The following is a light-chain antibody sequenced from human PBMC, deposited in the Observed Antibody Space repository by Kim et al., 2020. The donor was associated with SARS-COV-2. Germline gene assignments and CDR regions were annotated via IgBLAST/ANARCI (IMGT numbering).Light chain of an antibody. J-gene: IGKJ1*01. CDR1: QDIAIS. CDR2: AAS. Sequence: ATVGDRVTITCRESQDIAISLAWYQQKPGKVPKVLIYAASTLQSGVPSRFSGGGSGTEFTLTIGSLQTEDVATYCCQKYNSAPWTFGPGTKVDIK. CDR3: QKYNSAPWT. V-gene: IGKV1-27*01.